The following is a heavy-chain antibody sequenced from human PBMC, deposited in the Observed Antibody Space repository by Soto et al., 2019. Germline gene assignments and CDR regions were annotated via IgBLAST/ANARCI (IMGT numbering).Heavy chain of an antibody. J-gene: IGHJ5*02. CDR3: ARLRIATNNYKWFDP. CDR1: GAALNSGNYY. V-gene: IGHV4-31*03. Sequence: SETLSLTCSVSGAALNSGNYYWSWIRQVPGKGLEWIGHIYVTGAVDYNPSLRDRITISQDTSERQFSLNLRLVTAADTAVYYCARLRIATNNYKWFDPWGQGTLGTVSS. CDR2: IYVTGAV. D-gene: IGHD2-21*01.